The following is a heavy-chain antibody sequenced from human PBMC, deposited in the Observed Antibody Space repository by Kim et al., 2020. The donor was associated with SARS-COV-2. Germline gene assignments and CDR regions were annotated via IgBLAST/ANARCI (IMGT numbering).Heavy chain of an antibody. CDR1: GYSFTSYW. CDR3: ARQMYSSGWYLDY. D-gene: IGHD6-19*01. CDR2: IYPGDSDT. Sequence: GESLKISCKGSGYSFTSYWIGWVRQMPGKGLEWMAIIYPGDSDTRYSPSFQGQVTISADKSISTAYLQWSSLKASDTAMYYCARQMYSSGWYLDYWGQGTLVTVSS. V-gene: IGHV5-51*01. J-gene: IGHJ4*02.